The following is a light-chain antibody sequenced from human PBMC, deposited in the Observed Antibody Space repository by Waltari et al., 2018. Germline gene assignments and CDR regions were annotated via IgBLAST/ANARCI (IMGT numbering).Light chain of an antibody. CDR3: SSWTTSDTRKVI. CDR2: DVT. CDR1: SGDVGGYDY. J-gene: IGLJ2*01. Sequence: QSALTQPASVAGSPGQSITISCNGTSGDVGGYDYFSWYQQHPGKAPKLVIYDVTNRPSGISDRFSGSKSGTTASLSISGLQAEDEADYFCSSWTTSDTRKVIFGGGTKLTVL. V-gene: IGLV2-14*03.